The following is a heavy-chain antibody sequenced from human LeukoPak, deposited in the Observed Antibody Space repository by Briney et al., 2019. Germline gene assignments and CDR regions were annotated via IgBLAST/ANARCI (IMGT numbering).Heavy chain of an antibody. CDR2: ISNSGTII. CDR1: GFAFRKYY. J-gene: IGHJ4*02. CDR3: ARDLAMAGRDLDY. Sequence: GGALRLSCAASGFAFRKYYMDWIRQAPGKGVGGVAYISNSGTIIYYAESVKGRFTISRDNAKNSLYLQMNSLRAEDTALYYCARDLAMAGRDLDYWGQGTLVTVSS. V-gene: IGHV3-11*01. D-gene: IGHD6-19*01.